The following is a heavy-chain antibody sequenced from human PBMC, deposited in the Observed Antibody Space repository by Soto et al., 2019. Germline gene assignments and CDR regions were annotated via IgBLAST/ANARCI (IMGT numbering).Heavy chain of an antibody. CDR2: IFPDDSDT. CDR1: GYIIKNYW. Sequence: GESLKISCKASGYIIKNYWIGWVRQVPGQGLEWMGIIFPDDSDTRYSPSFQGHVTISVDKSISTAYVQWSSLKASDSAIYYCFRGGVTSRTFDYWGQGTLVTVSS. CDR3: FRGGVTSRTFDY. J-gene: IGHJ4*02. D-gene: IGHD3-16*01. V-gene: IGHV5-51*01.